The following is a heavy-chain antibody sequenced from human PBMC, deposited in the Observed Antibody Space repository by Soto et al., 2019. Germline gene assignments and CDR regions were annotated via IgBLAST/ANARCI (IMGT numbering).Heavy chain of an antibody. J-gene: IGHJ1*01. D-gene: IGHD2-2*01. CDR3: ARADFQTLYQLSGLYAF. V-gene: IGHV1-69*13. CDR1: GGTFSSYA. CDR2: IIPIFGTA. Sequence: GAAVKVSCKASGGTFSSYAISWVRQAPGQGLEWMGGIIPIFGTANYAQKFQGRVTITADESTSTAYMELSSLRSEDTAVYYCARADFQTLYQLSGLYAFWGQGTLVTVSS.